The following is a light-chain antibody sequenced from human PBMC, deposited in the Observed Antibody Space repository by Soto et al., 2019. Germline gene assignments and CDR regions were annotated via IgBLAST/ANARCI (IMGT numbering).Light chain of an antibody. V-gene: IGLV1-36*01. J-gene: IGLJ2*01. Sequence: QSVLTQPPSVSEAPRQRVTISCSGSSSNIGNNAVNWYQQLPGKAPKLLIYYDDLLPSGVSDRFSGSKSGTSASLAISGLQSEDEADYYCAAWDDXLNGXXXXGXTKVXVL. CDR3: AAWDDXLNGXX. CDR2: YDD. CDR1: SSNIGNNA.